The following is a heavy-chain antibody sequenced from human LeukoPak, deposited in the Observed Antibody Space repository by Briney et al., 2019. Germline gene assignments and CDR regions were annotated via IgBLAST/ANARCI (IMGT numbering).Heavy chain of an antibody. J-gene: IGHJ5*02. CDR3: AKGYRPEGLWFGEFWFDP. V-gene: IGHV3-9*03. CDR1: GFAFDDYA. CDR2: ISWNSGSI. D-gene: IGHD3-10*01. Sequence: PGGSLRLSCAASGFAFDDYAMHWVRQAPGKGLEWVSVISWNSGSIGYADSVKGRFTISRDNAKNSLYLQMNSLRVEDMALYYCAKGYRPEGLWFGEFWFDPWGQGTLVTVSS.